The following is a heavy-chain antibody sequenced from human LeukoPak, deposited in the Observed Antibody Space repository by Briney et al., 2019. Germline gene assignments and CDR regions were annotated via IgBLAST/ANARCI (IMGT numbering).Heavy chain of an antibody. CDR1: GFTFSSQW. J-gene: IGHJ4*02. V-gene: IGHV3-7*01. Sequence: GGSLRLSCAASGFTFSSQWMKWVRQAPGKGPEWVATIKYDGSEKYYVDSVKGLFTISRDNAKNSLYLQTDSLRGEDTAVYYCVRGSSGWKGGDYWGQGTLVTVSS. D-gene: IGHD6-19*01. CDR2: IKYDGSEK. CDR3: VRGSSGWKGGDY.